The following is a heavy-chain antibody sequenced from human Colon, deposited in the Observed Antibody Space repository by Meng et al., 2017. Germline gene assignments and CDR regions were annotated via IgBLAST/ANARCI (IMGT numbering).Heavy chain of an antibody. D-gene: IGHD3-22*01. V-gene: IGHV4-38-2*01. CDR3: ARTIYSSSVDY. J-gene: IGHJ4*02. Sequence: QVCDPGRVKPPALLPPALSVAVYSISTAYYWGWIRQTPGKGLEWIASIDRSGTTYYNPSLESRVTISVDTSKNHFSLRLNSVTAADTAVYSCARTIYSSSVDYWGQGTLVTVSS. CDR1: VYSISTAYY. CDR2: IDRSGTT.